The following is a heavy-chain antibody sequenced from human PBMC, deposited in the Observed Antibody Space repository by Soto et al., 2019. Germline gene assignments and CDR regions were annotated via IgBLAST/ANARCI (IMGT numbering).Heavy chain of an antibody. V-gene: IGHV4-34*01. J-gene: IGHJ3*02. Sequence: PSESLSLTCAVYGESFSGYDGSWIRQPPEKGLEWIGEINYSGSTNYNPSLKSRVTISVDTSKNQFSLKLSSVTAVDTAVYYCARVYITFGGVIVLRAFDIWGQGTMVTVSS. CDR2: INYSGST. CDR1: GESFSGYD. CDR3: ARVYITFGGVIVLRAFDI. D-gene: IGHD3-16*02.